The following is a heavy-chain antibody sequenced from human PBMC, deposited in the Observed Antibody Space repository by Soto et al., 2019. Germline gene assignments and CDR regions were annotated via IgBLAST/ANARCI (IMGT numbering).Heavy chain of an antibody. D-gene: IGHD5-18*01. CDR1: GFTFSSYA. CDR2: ISYDGSNK. CDR3: ARGQGEIQLWLAYYYGMDV. J-gene: IGHJ6*02. Sequence: QVQLVESGGGVVQPGRSLRLSCAASGFTFSSYAMHWVRQAPGKGLEWVAVISYDGSNKYYADSVKGRFTISRDNSKNTLYLQMNSRRAEDTAVYYCARGQGEIQLWLAYYYGMDVWGQGTTVTVSS. V-gene: IGHV3-30-3*01.